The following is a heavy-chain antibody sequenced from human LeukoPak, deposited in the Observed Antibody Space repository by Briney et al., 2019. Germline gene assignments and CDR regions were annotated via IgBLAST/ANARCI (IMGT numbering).Heavy chain of an antibody. CDR2: IYYSGST. CDR1: GGSISSYY. J-gene: IGHJ5*02. V-gene: IGHV4-59*01. Sequence: PSETLSLTCTVSGGSISSYYWSWIRQPPGKGLEWIGYIYYSGSTNSNPSLKSRVTISVDTSKNQFSLKLSSVTAADTAVYYCATVGYCSSTSCYQDHNWFDPWGQGTLVTVSS. CDR3: ATVGYCSSTSCYQDHNWFDP. D-gene: IGHD2-2*01.